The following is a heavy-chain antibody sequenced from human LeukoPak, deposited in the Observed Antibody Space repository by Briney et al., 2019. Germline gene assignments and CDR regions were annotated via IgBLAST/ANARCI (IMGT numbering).Heavy chain of an antibody. CDR3: AKEGPAHLFFKVKSGGDSYFDY. CDR1: GFTFSSYS. Sequence: PGGSLRLSCAASGFTFSSYSMNWVRQAPGKGLEWVSYISSSSSTIYYADSVKGRFTISRDNAKNSLYLQMNSLRAEDTAVYYCAKEGPAHLFFKVKSGGDSYFDYWGQGTLVTVSS. CDR2: ISSSSSTI. J-gene: IGHJ4*02. V-gene: IGHV3-48*01. D-gene: IGHD3-16*01.